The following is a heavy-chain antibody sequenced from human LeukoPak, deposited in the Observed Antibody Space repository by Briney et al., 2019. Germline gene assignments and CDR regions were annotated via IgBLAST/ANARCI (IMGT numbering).Heavy chain of an antibody. V-gene: IGHV1-69*04. CDR2: IIPILGIA. Sequence: AASVKVSCKASGGTFSSYAISWVRQAPGQGLEWMGRIIPILGIANYAQKFQGRVTITADKSTSTAYMELSSLRSEDTAVYYCARGGYSRGWFDYWGQGTLVTVSS. D-gene: IGHD6-19*01. CDR1: GGTFSSYA. CDR3: ARGGYSRGWFDY. J-gene: IGHJ4*02.